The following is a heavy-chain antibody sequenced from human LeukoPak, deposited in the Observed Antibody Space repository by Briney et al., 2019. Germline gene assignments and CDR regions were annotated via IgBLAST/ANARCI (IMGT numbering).Heavy chain of an antibody. D-gene: IGHD6-13*01. V-gene: IGHV3-11*01. Sequence: GGSLRLSCAASGFNFGDYHMTWIRQAPGKGLEWISYIGSVGATTYYADSVEGRFTISRDNAKNSLYLQMNSLRAEDTAVYYCAKVGGNIALWGQGTLVTVSS. CDR1: GFNFGDYH. J-gene: IGHJ4*02. CDR2: IGSVGATT. CDR3: AKVGGNIAL.